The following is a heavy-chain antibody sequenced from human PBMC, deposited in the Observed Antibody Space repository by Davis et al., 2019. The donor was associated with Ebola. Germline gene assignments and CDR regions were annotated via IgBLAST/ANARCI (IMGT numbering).Heavy chain of an antibody. CDR1: GFTFSDYY. CDR3: ARGDRSNYIVVVPAADFDY. J-gene: IGHJ4*02. D-gene: IGHD2-2*01. V-gene: IGHV3-11*01. Sequence: PGGSLRLSCAASGFTFSDYYMSWIRQAPGKGLEWVSYISSSGSTIYYADSVKGRFTISRDNAKNSLYLQMNSLRAEATAVYYCARGDRSNYIVVVPAADFDYWGQGTLVTVSS. CDR2: ISSSGSTI.